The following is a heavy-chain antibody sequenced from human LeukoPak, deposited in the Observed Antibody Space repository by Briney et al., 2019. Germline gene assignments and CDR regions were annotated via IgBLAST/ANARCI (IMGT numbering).Heavy chain of an antibody. Sequence: GGSLRLSCAASGFTFSSYGMHWVRQAQGKGPEWVAVISYDGSNKYYADSVKGRFTISRDNSKNTLYLQMNSLRAEDTAVYYCAKGEMATIWGVFDYWGQGTLVTVSS. CDR1: GFTFSSYG. V-gene: IGHV3-30*18. J-gene: IGHJ4*02. CDR3: AKGEMATIWGVFDY. D-gene: IGHD5-24*01. CDR2: ISYDGSNK.